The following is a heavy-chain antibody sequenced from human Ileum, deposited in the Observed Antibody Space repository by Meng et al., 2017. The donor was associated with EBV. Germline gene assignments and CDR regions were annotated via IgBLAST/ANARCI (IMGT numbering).Heavy chain of an antibody. CDR1: GFTFTNYG. CDR3: ARKPTSAALDY. CDR2: ISANNGDR. J-gene: IGHJ4*02. Sequence: QVQLLQYGAEGTTPGASVKVSCKASGFTFTNYGFPWVRQAPGQGLEWMGWISANNGDRHYAQKFQDRVTLTTDGYTPTVYMELRSLRSDDTAVYFCARKPTSAALDYWGQGTLVTASS. D-gene: IGHD6-13*01. V-gene: IGHV1-18*01.